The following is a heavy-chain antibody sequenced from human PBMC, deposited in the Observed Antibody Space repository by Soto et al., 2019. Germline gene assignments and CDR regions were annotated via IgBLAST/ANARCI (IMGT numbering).Heavy chain of an antibody. D-gene: IGHD6-19*01. CDR1: GYTFSNFY. V-gene: IGHV1-46*03. CDR3: GRGLAAGDY. Sequence: QVQLVQSGAEVVKPGASVRLSCKASGYTFSNFYIHWVRQAPGQGLEWMAIINPNGGSTNYAQKFQGRVTTTRDTSATTVYMELSSLRSEDTAVYYCGRGLAAGDYWGQGALVTVSS. J-gene: IGHJ4*02. CDR2: INPNGGST.